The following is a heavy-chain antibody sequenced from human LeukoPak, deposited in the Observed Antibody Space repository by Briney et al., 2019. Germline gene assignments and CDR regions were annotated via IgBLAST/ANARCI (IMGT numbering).Heavy chain of an antibody. D-gene: IGHD6-6*01. CDR1: GYIFTNIG. CDR2: ISAYNGHR. J-gene: IGHJ4*02. CDR3: ARDRSSSSL. Sequence: SVRLSCNASGYIFTNIGISRVRHAPGPGLEWMGWISAYNGHRNYAQKFQDRLTVTTNTSATTAYMELTGLTSDDTGVYYCARDRSSSSLWGQGTLVTISS. V-gene: IGHV1-18*01.